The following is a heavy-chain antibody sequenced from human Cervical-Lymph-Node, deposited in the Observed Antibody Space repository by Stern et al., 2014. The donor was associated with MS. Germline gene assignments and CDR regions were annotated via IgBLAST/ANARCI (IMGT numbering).Heavy chain of an antibody. CDR2: INPAGNEK. Sequence: VQLVESGGGLVQPGGSLRLSCATSRFTFSTYWMTWVRQAPGKGLEWVAVINPAGNEKYYVDSLKGRFTISRDNAKNSLYLQMNSLRAEDTAVYYCANWLDYSVGGYWGQGTLVTVSS. V-gene: IGHV3-7*01. CDR1: RFTFSTYW. D-gene: IGHD3-16*01. CDR3: ANWLDYSVGGY. J-gene: IGHJ4*02.